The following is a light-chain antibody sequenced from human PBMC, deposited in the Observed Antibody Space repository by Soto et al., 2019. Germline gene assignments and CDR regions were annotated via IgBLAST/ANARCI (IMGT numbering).Light chain of an antibody. CDR2: LGS. CDR1: QSLLHSNGYNY. CDR3: MQALQTPPM. V-gene: IGKV2-28*01. Sequence: DIVMTQSPLSLPVTPGEPASISCRSSQSLLHSNGYNYLDWYLQRPGQSPQLLVYLGSNRASGVPDRLRGSRAGTDFTLKISRVEAEDVGLYYCMQALQTPPMFGQGTKVEIK. J-gene: IGKJ1*01.